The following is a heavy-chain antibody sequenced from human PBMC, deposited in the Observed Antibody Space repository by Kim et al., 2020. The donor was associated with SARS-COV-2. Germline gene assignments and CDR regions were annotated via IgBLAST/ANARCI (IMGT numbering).Heavy chain of an antibody. J-gene: IGHJ6*02. CDR3: ARGRGGTTVVTRGLGYYYYYGMDV. V-gene: IGHV4-34*01. CDR2: INHSGST. D-gene: IGHD4-17*01. Sequence: SETLSLTCAVYGGSFSGYYWSWIRQPPGKGLEWIGEINHSGSTNYNPSLKSRVTISVDTSKNQFSLKLSSVTAADTAVYYCARGRGGTTVVTRGLGYYYYYGMDVWGQGTTVTVSS. CDR1: GGSFSGYY.